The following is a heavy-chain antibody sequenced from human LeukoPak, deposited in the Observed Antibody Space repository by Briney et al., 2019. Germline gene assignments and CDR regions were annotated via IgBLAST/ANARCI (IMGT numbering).Heavy chain of an antibody. CDR2: INTAGST. D-gene: IGHD2-21*01. Sequence: GGSLRLSCEVSGLTFSNVWMHWVRQTPGQGLVWVCRINTAGSTVYADPVKGRLTISRDNAKNMVYLQMNSLRTEDTAVYYCASFRDTDNWGRGTMVTVSS. CDR3: ASFRDTDN. J-gene: IGHJ3*01. V-gene: IGHV3-74*01. CDR1: GLTFSNVW.